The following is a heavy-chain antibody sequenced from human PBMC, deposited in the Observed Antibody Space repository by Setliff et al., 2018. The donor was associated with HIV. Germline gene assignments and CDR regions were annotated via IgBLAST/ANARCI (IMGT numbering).Heavy chain of an antibody. Sequence: SETLSLTCTVSGDSVNNYYCSWIRQLPGKGLEWIGYMSHSGSANYNPSLKSRVTISVDTSKDQFSLRLSSVTAADTAVYYCARLPRIALSGTFGWFDPWGQGTLVTVS. J-gene: IGHJ5*02. CDR3: ARLPRIALSGTFGWFDP. CDR2: MSHSGSA. D-gene: IGHD6-19*01. V-gene: IGHV4-59*08. CDR1: GDSVNNYY.